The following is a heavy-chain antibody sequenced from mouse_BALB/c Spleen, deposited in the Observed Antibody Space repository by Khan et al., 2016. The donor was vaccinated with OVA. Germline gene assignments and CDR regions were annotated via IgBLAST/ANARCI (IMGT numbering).Heavy chain of an antibody. CDR3: PRGGGTAPFAY. D-gene: IGHD1-2*01. V-gene: IGHV5-15*02. CDR1: GFTFSDYG. CDR2: ISDLADTF. Sequence: EVELVESGGGLVQPGGSRKLSCAASGFTFSDYGMAWVRQAPGKGPEWVAFISDLADTFYYADTVTGRVTLSREKAKNTLYLEMSSLRSGDTSMYYCPRGGGTAPFAYWGQGTLVTVSA. J-gene: IGHJ3*01.